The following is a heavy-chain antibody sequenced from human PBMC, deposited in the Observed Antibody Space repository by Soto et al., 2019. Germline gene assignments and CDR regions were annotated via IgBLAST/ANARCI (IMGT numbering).Heavy chain of an antibody. J-gene: IGHJ2*01. CDR2: INTKFGST. D-gene: IGHD5-12*01. V-gene: IGHV1-69*01. Sequence: QVQLVQSGAELKKPGSSVKVSCEASGGSFSKKAISWVRQAPGQGPEWMGGINTKFGSTNYAPKFQGRISITADESTNTVYMALSSLTSEHTAVYYCARGASSGFEYWYFDLWGRGTLVSVSS. CDR3: ARGASSGFEYWYFDL. CDR1: GGSFSKKA.